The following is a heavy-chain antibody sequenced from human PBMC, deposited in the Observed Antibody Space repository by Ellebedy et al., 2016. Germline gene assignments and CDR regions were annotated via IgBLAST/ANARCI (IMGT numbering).Heavy chain of an antibody. CDR2: IKEDGSEK. D-gene: IGHD3-10*01. Sequence: ETLSLTCAVSGESFRGYSWTWIRQSPGKGLEWVANIKEDGSEKYYVESVKGRFTTSRDNAKNSLYLQMNSLRAEDTAVYYCARAMVRGVAGWYFDLWGRGTLVTVSS. V-gene: IGHV3-7*03. CDR1: GESFRGYS. CDR3: ARAMVRGVAGWYFDL. J-gene: IGHJ2*01.